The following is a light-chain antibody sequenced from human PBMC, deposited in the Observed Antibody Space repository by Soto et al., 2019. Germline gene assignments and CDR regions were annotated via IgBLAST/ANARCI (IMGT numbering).Light chain of an antibody. V-gene: IGKV1-5*01. CDR3: QQYNSYEGT. CDR2: DAS. J-gene: IGKJ2*01. Sequence: DIRMTQSPSTLSASVGDRVTITCRASQSISSWLAWYQQKPGKAPKLLIYDASSLESGVPSRFSGSGSGTEFTLTISSLQPDDFATYYCQQYNSYEGTFGQGTKLEIK. CDR1: QSISSW.